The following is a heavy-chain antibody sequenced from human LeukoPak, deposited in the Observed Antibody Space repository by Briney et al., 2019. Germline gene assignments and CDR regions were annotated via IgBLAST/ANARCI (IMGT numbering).Heavy chain of an antibody. Sequence: GGSLRLSCAASGFTFSSYTMNWVRQAPGKGLEWVLSISSSSSYIYYADSVKGRFTISRDNAKNSLYLQMNSLRAEDTAVYYCVRSWLDYYDSSGYADYWGQGTLVTVSS. CDR3: VRSWLDYYDSSGYADY. J-gene: IGHJ4*02. CDR1: GFTFSSYT. V-gene: IGHV3-21*01. CDR2: ISSSSSYI. D-gene: IGHD3-22*01.